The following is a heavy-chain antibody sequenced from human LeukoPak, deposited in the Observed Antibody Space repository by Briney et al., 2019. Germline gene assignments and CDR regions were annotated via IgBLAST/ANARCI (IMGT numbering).Heavy chain of an antibody. CDR1: GGSISSYY. V-gene: IGHV4-59*01. J-gene: IGHJ4*02. Sequence: PSETLSLTCTVSGGSISSYYWSWIRQPPGKGLEWIGYIYYSGSTNYNPSLKGRVTISVDTSKNQFSLKLSSVTAADTAVYYCARVSTRGIAVAGYFDYWGQGTLVTVSS. D-gene: IGHD6-19*01. CDR2: IYYSGST. CDR3: ARVSTRGIAVAGYFDY.